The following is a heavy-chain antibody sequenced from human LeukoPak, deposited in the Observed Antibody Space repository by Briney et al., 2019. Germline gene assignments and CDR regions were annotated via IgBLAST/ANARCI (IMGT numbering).Heavy chain of an antibody. CDR1: GDSLSSNSAA. V-gene: IGHV6-1*01. J-gene: IGHJ3*02. CDR3: VRDLSGSYSVSDDAFDI. D-gene: IGHD1-26*01. Sequence: SQTLSLTCAISGDSLSSNSAAWHWLRQSPSRGLEWLGRTYYRSKWYNDYAESVKSRITINPDTSKNQFSLQLNSVTPEDTAVYYCVRDLSGSYSVSDDAFDIWGQGTMVTVSS. CDR2: TYYRSKWYN.